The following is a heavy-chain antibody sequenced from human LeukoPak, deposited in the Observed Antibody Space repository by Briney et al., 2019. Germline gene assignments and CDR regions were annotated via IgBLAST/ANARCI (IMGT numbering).Heavy chain of an antibody. Sequence: GGSLRLSCAASGFTVSSNYMSWVRQAPGKGLEWVSVIYSGGSTYYADSVKGRFTISRDNSKNTLHLQMNSLRAEDTAVYYCARDNDYYDSSGYIPGMDVWGQGTTVTVSS. CDR3: ARDNDYYDSSGYIPGMDV. J-gene: IGHJ6*02. CDR2: IYSGGST. V-gene: IGHV3-66*02. D-gene: IGHD3-22*01. CDR1: GFTVSSNY.